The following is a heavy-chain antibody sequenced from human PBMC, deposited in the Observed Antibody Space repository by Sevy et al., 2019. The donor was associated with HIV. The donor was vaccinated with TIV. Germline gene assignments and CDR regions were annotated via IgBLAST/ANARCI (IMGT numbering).Heavy chain of an antibody. J-gene: IGHJ5*02. Sequence: GGSLRLSCAASGFTFSSYSMNWVRQAPGKGLEWVSSISSSSSYIYYADSVKGRFTISRDNAKNSLYLQMNSLRAEDTAVYYCARSGFSEWLAMNWFDPWGQGTLVTVSS. CDR3: ARSGFSEWLAMNWFDP. V-gene: IGHV3-21*01. D-gene: IGHD3-3*01. CDR1: GFTFSSYS. CDR2: ISSSSSYI.